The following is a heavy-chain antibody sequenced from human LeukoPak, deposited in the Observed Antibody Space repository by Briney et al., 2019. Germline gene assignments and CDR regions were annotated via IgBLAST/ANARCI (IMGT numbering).Heavy chain of an antibody. V-gene: IGHV4-39*07. CDR2: IYHSGST. J-gene: IGHJ3*02. D-gene: IGHD5-12*01. Sequence: PSETLCLTCTVSGGSISSSSYYWGWIRQPPVKGLEWIGSIYHSGSTYDSPSLKSRVTISVDTSRNRFSLKLSSVTAADTAMYYCARDGHRWIRHSFDIWGQGTMVTVSP. CDR3: ARDGHRWIRHSFDI. CDR1: GGSISSSSYY.